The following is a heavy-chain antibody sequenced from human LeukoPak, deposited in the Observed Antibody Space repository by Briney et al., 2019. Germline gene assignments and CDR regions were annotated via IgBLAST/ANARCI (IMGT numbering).Heavy chain of an antibody. Sequence: SVKVSCKASGGTFSSYAISWVRQAPGQGLEWMGGIIPIFGTANYAQKFQGRVTITADKSTSTAYMELSSLRSEDTAVYYCARVLFSFVGWFDPWGQGTLVTVSS. CDR3: ARVLFSFVGWFDP. V-gene: IGHV1-69*06. CDR1: GGTFSSYA. CDR2: IIPIFGTA. D-gene: IGHD3-10*02. J-gene: IGHJ5*02.